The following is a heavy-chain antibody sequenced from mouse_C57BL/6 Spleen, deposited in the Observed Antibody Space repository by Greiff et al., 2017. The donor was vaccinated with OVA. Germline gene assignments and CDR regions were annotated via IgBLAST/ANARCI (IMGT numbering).Heavy chain of an antibody. CDR2: ISSGSSTI. V-gene: IGHV5-17*01. J-gene: IGHJ4*01. D-gene: IGHD1-1*01. CDR1: GFTFSDYG. CDR3: ARGGDYGSRRAMDY. Sequence: EVMLVESGGGLVKPGGSLKLSCAASGFTFSDYGMHWVRQAPEKGLEWVAYISSGSSTIYYADTVKGRFTISRDNAKNTLFLQMTSLRSEDTAMYYGARGGDYGSRRAMDYWGQGTSVTVSS.